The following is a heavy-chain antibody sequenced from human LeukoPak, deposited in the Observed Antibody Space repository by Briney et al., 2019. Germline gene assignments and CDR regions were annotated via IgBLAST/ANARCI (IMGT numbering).Heavy chain of an antibody. J-gene: IGHJ4*02. CDR3: ATDLSRYYYDSSGYKTLDY. D-gene: IGHD3-22*01. Sequence: ASVKVSCKVSGYTLTELSMHWVRQAPGKWLEWMEGFDPEDGETIYAQKFQGRVTMTEDTSTDTAYMELSSLRSEDTAVYYCATDLSRYYYDSSGYKTLDYWGQGTLVTVSS. CDR1: GYTLTELS. V-gene: IGHV1-24*01. CDR2: FDPEDGET.